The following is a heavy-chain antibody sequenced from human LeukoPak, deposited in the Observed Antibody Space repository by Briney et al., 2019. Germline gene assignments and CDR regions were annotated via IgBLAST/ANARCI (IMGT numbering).Heavy chain of an antibody. Sequence: SVKVSCKASGGTFSSYAISWVRQAPGQGLEWMGGIIPIFGTANYAQNFQGRVTITADESTSTAYMELSSLRSEDTAVYYCATTVTTRSIYYYYAMDVWGQGTTVTVSS. CDR3: ATTVTTRSIYYYYAMDV. V-gene: IGHV1-69*13. CDR1: GGTFSSYA. D-gene: IGHD4-17*01. J-gene: IGHJ6*02. CDR2: IIPIFGTA.